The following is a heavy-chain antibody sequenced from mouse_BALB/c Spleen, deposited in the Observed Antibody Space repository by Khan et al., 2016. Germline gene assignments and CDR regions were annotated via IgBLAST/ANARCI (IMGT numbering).Heavy chain of an antibody. J-gene: IGHJ2*01. CDR2: ISYSGST. D-gene: IGHD2-4*01. Sequence: EVQLQESGPGLVKPSQSLSLTCTVTGYSITSDYAWNWIRQFPGDKLEWMGYISYSGSTSYNPSLKSRISLTRDTSKNQFFLQLNSVTTEDTATYYCARGMITTFDYWGQGTTLTVSS. CDR1: GYSITSDYA. CDR3: ARGMITTFDY. V-gene: IGHV3-2*02.